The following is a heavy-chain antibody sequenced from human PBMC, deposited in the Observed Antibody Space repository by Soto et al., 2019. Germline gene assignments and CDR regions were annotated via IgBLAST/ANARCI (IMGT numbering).Heavy chain of an antibody. CDR2: ISGSGGST. CDR3: AKGYKADYFTDV. CDR1: GFTFSSYA. D-gene: IGHD1-1*01. Sequence: ESGGGLVQPGGSLRLSCAASGFTFSSYAMNWVRQAPGKGLEWVSAISGSGGSTYHADSVKGRFTISRDNSKNTVYLQMNSLRAEDTAIYYCAKGYKADYFTDVWGQGTTVTVSS. J-gene: IGHJ6*02. V-gene: IGHV3-23*01.